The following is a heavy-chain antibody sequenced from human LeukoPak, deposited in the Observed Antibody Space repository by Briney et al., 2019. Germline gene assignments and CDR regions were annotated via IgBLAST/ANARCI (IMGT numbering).Heavy chain of an antibody. V-gene: IGHV3-23*01. Sequence: GGCLRLSCAASGFTFSSYAMSWVRQAPGKGLEWVSAISGSGGSTYYADSVKGRFTISRDNSKNTLYLQMNSLRAEDTAVYYCAPDIVVVPAAILDYWGQGTLVTVSS. CDR1: GFTFSSYA. J-gene: IGHJ4*02. CDR3: APDIVVVPAAILDY. D-gene: IGHD2-2*01. CDR2: ISGSGGST.